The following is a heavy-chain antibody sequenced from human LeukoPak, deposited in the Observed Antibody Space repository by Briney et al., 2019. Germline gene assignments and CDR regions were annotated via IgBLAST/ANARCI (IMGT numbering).Heavy chain of an antibody. CDR1: GGSISSSSYY. J-gene: IGHJ4*02. CDR2: IYYSGST. D-gene: IGHD2-2*01. Sequence: PSETLSLTCTVSGGSISSSSYYWGWIRQPPGKGLEWIGSIYYSGSTYYNPSLKSRVTISVDTSKNQFSLKLSSVTAADTAVYYCARDLSPQDIVVVPAAMFDYWGQGTLVTVSS. V-gene: IGHV4-39*07. CDR3: ARDLSPQDIVVVPAAMFDY.